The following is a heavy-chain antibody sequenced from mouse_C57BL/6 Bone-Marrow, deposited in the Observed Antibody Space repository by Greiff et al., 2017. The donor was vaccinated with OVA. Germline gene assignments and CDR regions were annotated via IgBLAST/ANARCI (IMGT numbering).Heavy chain of an antibody. CDR3: ARSRTAQATQYYYAMDY. D-gene: IGHD3-2*02. J-gene: IGHJ4*01. V-gene: IGHV1-18*01. CDR1: GYTFTDYN. Sequence: VQLKQSGPELVKPGASVKIPCKASGYTFTDYNMDWVKQSHGKSLEWIGDINPNNGGTIYNQKFKGKATLTVDKSSSTAYMELRSLTSEDTAVYYCARSRTAQATQYYYAMDYWGQGTSVTVSS. CDR2: INPNNGGT.